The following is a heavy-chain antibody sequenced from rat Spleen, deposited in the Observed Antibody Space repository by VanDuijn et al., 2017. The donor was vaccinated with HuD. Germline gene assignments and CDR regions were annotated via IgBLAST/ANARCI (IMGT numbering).Heavy chain of an antibody. J-gene: IGHJ4*01. D-gene: IGHD5-1*01. CDR1: GFSITTHY. Sequence: EVQLQESGPGLVKPSQSLSLTCSVTGFSITTHYWDWVRKFPGNKMEWLGYINYSGSTTYNPSLKSRLSITRDTSKNQFFLQLSSITTEDTATYYCARGGSSYVMDAWGQGASVTVSS. CDR2: INYSGST. CDR3: ARGGSSYVMDA. V-gene: IGHV3-1*01.